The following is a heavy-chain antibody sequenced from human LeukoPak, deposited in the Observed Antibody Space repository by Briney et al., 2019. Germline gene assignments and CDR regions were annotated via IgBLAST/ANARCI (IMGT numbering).Heavy chain of an antibody. J-gene: IGHJ5*02. CDR3: ARDLEVSSVNLGLDP. CDR2: INPNSGGT. Sequence: GASVKVSCKASGDTFTGYYMHWVRQAPGQGLEWMGWINPNSGGTDYAQNFQGRVTLTRDTSLSTAYMELSRLGSDDTAVYFCARDLEVSSVNLGLDPWGQGTLVTVSS. CDR1: GDTFTGYY. V-gene: IGHV1-2*02. D-gene: IGHD7-27*01.